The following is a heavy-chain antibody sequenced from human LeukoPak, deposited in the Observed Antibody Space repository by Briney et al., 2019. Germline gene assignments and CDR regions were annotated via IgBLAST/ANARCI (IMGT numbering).Heavy chain of an antibody. CDR2: ISYDGSNK. V-gene: IGHV3-30-3*01. D-gene: IGHD4-17*01. CDR1: GFTFSSYA. CDR3: AKDRLSNGDPAGY. Sequence: RGSLRLSCAASGFTFSSYAMHWVRQAPGKGLEWVAVISYDGSNKYYADSVKGRFTISRDNSKNTLYLQMNSLRAEDTAIYYCAKDRLSNGDPAGYWGQGTLVTVSS. J-gene: IGHJ4*02.